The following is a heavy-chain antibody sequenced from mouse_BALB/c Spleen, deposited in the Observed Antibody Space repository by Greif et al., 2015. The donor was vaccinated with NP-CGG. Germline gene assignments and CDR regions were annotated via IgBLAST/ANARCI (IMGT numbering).Heavy chain of an antibody. Sequence: DVKLVESGGGLVQPGGSRKLSCAASGFTFSSFGMHWVRQAPEKGLEWVAYISSGSSTIYYADTVKGRFTISRDNPKNTLFLQMTSLRSEDTAMYYCATTLLPYAMDYWGQGTSVTVSS. V-gene: IGHV5-17*02. CDR2: ISSGSSTI. CDR3: ATTLLPYAMDY. D-gene: IGHD1-1*01. J-gene: IGHJ4*01. CDR1: GFTFSSFG.